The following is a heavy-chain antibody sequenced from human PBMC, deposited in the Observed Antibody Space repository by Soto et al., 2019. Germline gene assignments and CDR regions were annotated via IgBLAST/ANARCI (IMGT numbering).Heavy chain of an antibody. Sequence: SETLSLTCTVSGGSISSYYWSWIRQPPGKGLEWIGYIYYSGSTNYNPSLKSRVTISVDTSKNQFSLKLSSVTAADTAAYYCARHDYGGFGLWGQGTXVTVSS. D-gene: IGHD4-17*01. CDR2: IYYSGST. V-gene: IGHV4-59*08. CDR3: ARHDYGGFGL. CDR1: GGSISSYY. J-gene: IGHJ4*02.